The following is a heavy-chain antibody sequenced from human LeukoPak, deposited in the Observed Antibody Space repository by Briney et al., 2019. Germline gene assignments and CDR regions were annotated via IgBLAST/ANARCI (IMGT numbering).Heavy chain of an antibody. CDR1: GDSVSGGTYY. V-gene: IGHV4-39*07. CDR3: ARVGGYSSSWYPSITDAFDI. CDR2: IYYSGST. D-gene: IGHD6-13*01. J-gene: IGHJ3*02. Sequence: PSETLSLTCTVSGDSVSGGTYYWAWIRQPPGKGLEWIGSIYYSGSTFYNPSLKSRVTISADTSKNQFSLKLSSVTAADTAVYYCARVGGYSSSWYPSITDAFDIWGQGIMVTVSS.